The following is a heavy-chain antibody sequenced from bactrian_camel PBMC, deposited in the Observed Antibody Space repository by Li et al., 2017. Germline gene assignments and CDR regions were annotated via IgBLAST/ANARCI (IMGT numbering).Heavy chain of an antibody. Sequence: QLVESGGGSVQAGGSLRLSCAASRYMYDNGCMGWFRQAPGKGLELVSIIDKSGGWTNYAKSVKGRFTISRDDAKNMLYLQATNLKIEDTAVYYCATARLDGYRHWGQGTQVTVS. D-gene: IGHD5*01. V-gene: IGHV3S1*01. CDR2: IDKSGGWT. CDR3: ATARLDGYRH. J-gene: IGHJ4*01. CDR1: RYMYDNGC.